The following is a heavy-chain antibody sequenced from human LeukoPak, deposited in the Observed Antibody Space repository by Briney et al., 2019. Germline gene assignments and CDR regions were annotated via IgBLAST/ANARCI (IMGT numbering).Heavy chain of an antibody. CDR1: GFTFSSYA. J-gene: IGHJ4*02. Sequence: GGSLRLSCAASGFTFSSYAMHWVRQAPGKGLEWVAVISYDGSNKYYADSVKGRFTISRDNSKNTLYLQMNSLRAEDTAVYYCARDGYYYDSSGYSPADYWGQGTLVTVSS. CDR3: ARDGYYYDSSGYSPADY. V-gene: IGHV3-30*04. CDR2: ISYDGSNK. D-gene: IGHD3-22*01.